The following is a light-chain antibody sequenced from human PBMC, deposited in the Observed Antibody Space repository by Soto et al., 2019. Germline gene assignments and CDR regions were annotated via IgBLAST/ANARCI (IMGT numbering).Light chain of an antibody. V-gene: IGKV1-5*03. CDR1: QSISSW. CDR2: KSS. Sequence: DIQMTQSPSTLSASVGDRVTITCRASQSISSWLAWYQQKPGKAPKLLIYKSSSLESGVPSRFSGSGSATEFTLTISSLQPDDFANYYCQQYNSYSWTFGQGTKVEIK. J-gene: IGKJ1*01. CDR3: QQYNSYSWT.